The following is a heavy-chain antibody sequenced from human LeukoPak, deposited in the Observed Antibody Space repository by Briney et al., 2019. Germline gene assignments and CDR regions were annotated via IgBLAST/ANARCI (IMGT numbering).Heavy chain of an antibody. D-gene: IGHD3-16*01. Sequence: ASLKVSCKASGYTFTSYIMHWVRQAPGQRLEWMGWINTGKGDTRSLQKLQGRVTMTRDTSANTAYMELRSLRSEDTAVYYCAPRIGGYFDYWGQGTLVTVSS. CDR1: GYTFTSYI. J-gene: IGHJ4*02. CDR2: INTGKGDT. CDR3: APRIGGYFDY. V-gene: IGHV1-3*04.